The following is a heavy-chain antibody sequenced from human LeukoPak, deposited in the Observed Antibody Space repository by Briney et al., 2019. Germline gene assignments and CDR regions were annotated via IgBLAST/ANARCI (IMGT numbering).Heavy chain of an antibody. J-gene: IGHJ1*01. CDR2: IHYSGST. CDR1: GGSVSSGSYY. Sequence: SETRPRTCTVSGGSVSSGSYYWRWIRQPPGKGLEWIGYIHYSGSTNYTSSLKSRVTISVDTSKNQFSLKLSSVTAADTAVYYCARFYSNGEYFQYWGQGTLVTVSS. D-gene: IGHD4-11*01. V-gene: IGHV4-61*01. CDR3: ARFYSNGEYFQY.